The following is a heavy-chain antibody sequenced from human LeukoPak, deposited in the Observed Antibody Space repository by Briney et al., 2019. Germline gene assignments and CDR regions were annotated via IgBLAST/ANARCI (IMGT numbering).Heavy chain of an antibody. J-gene: IGHJ4*02. V-gene: IGHV4-59*01. CDR2: IYYSGST. Sequence: SQTLSLTCTVSGVSISSYYWCWIQQPPGKGLEWIGYIYYSGSTNYNPSLKSRVTISVDTSKNQFSLKLSSVTAADTAVYYCAAERITIFGVGTYFDYWGQGTLVTVSS. CDR1: GVSISSYY. CDR3: AAERITIFGVGTYFDY. D-gene: IGHD3-3*01.